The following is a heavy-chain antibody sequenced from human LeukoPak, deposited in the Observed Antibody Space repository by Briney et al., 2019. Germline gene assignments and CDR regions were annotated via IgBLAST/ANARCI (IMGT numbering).Heavy chain of an antibody. V-gene: IGHV3-48*04. CDR2: ISSSSSTI. D-gene: IGHD1-7*01. J-gene: IGHJ4*02. Sequence: EPGGSLRLSCAASGFTFSSYSMNWVRQAPGKGLEWVSYISSSSSTIYYADSVKGRFTISRDNAKNSLYLQMNSLRAEDTAVYYCARSGITGTTVGSYFDYWGQGTLVTVSS. CDR1: GFTFSSYS. CDR3: ARSGITGTTVGSYFDY.